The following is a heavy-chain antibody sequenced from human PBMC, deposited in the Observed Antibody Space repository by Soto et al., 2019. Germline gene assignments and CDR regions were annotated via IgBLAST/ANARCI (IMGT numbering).Heavy chain of an antibody. D-gene: IGHD3-10*01. V-gene: IGHV4-39*07. CDR3: ARVLVGFGESYYFDY. CDR2: IYYSGST. J-gene: IGHJ4*02. CDR1: GGSISSSSYY. Sequence: SETLSLTCTVSGGSISSSSYYWGWIRQPPGKGLEWIGSIYYSGSTYYNPSLKSRVTISVDTSKNQFSLKPSSVTAADTAVYYCARVLVGFGESYYFDYWGQGTLVTVSS.